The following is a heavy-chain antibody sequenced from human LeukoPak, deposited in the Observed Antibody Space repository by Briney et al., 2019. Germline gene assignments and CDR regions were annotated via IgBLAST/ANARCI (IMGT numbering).Heavy chain of an antibody. J-gene: IGHJ4*02. CDR3: ARALFGLVKYYFDY. CDR1: GYTFTGYY. D-gene: IGHD3/OR15-3a*01. V-gene: IGHV1-2*02. CDR2: INPNSGGT. Sequence: GASVKVSCKASGYTFTGYYMHWVRQAPGQGLEWMGWINPNSGGTNYAQKFQGRVTITADKSTSTAYMELSSLRSEDTAVYYCARALFGLVKYYFDYWGQGTLVTVSS.